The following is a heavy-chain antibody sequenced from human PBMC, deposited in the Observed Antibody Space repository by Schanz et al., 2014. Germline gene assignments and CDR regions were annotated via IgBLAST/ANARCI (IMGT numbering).Heavy chain of an antibody. Sequence: QVHLVQSGAEVKKPGSSVKVSCKASGGTFSSDTFSWVRQAPGQGLEWMGRIVPILGIANYAQKFQGRVTITADKSTFTAYMDVSSLRSEDTAVYYCASSGAGYSSSWDFDYWGQGTQVTVSS. V-gene: IGHV1-69*02. CDR3: ASSGAGYSSSWDFDY. J-gene: IGHJ4*02. D-gene: IGHD6-13*01. CDR2: IVPILGIA. CDR1: GGTFSSDT.